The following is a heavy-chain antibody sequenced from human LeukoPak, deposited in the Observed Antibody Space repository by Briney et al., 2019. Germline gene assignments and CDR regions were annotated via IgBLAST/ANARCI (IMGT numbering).Heavy chain of an antibody. CDR2: ISAYNGNT. CDR1: GYTFTSYG. J-gene: IGHJ6*02. CDR3: AREGTLGGRPADYEYYYYYGMDV. Sequence: ASVKVSCKASGYTFTSYGISWVRQAPGQGLEWMGWISAYNGNTNYAQKLQGRVTMTTDTSTSTAYVELRSLRSDDTAVYYCAREGTLGGRPADYEYYYYYGMDVWGQGTTVTVSS. D-gene: IGHD4/OR15-4a*01. V-gene: IGHV1-18*01.